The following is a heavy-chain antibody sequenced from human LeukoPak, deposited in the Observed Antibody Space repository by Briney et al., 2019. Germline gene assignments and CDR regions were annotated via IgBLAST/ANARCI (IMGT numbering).Heavy chain of an antibody. J-gene: IGHJ3*01. CDR2: ISAYNGNT. V-gene: IGHV1-18*01. Sequence: ASVKVSCKASGYTFTSYGISWVRQAPGQGLEWMGWISAYNGNTNYAQKLQGRDTMTTDTSTSTAYMELRSLRSDDTAVSYCARAPKHIVVVTAILGAFDVWGQGTMVTVSS. D-gene: IGHD2-21*02. CDR3: ARAPKHIVVVTAILGAFDV. CDR1: GYTFTSYG.